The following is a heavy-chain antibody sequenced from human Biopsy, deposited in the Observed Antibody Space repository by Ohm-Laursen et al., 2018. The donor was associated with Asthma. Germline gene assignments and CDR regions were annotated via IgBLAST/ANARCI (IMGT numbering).Heavy chain of an antibody. J-gene: IGHJ5*02. CDR1: GASIKTDDHY. Sequence: SQTLSLTCTVSGASIKTDDHYWSWLRQPPGKGLEWFGFIHYSGSTSYNPSLKGGVTISVDTSKNQFSLKLSSVTAADTAVYYCARASMAASSNWFDPWGQGTLVTVSS. V-gene: IGHV4-30-4*01. D-gene: IGHD5-24*01. CDR2: IHYSGST. CDR3: ARASMAASSNWFDP.